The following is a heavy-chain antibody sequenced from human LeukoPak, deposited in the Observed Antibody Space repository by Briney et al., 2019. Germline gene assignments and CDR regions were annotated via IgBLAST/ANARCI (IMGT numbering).Heavy chain of an antibody. CDR2: SNDSGGT. Sequence: SETLSLTCAVYGGTFSGYYWSWIRQPPGKRLEWVGESNDSGGTNYNPSLKSRVTISADKSKNQVSLKLTSVTAADTAVYYCARPPVIVGAALEYYYYYMDVWGQGTTVTVSS. J-gene: IGHJ6*03. CDR3: ARPPVIVGAALEYYYYYMDV. D-gene: IGHD1-26*01. V-gene: IGHV4-34*01. CDR1: GGTFSGYY.